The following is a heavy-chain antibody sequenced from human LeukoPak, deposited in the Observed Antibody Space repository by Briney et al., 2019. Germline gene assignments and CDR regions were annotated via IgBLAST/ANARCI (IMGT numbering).Heavy chain of an antibody. D-gene: IGHD2-21*01. CDR3: ARGHRGSGY. CDR1: GFTFSSYW. J-gene: IGHJ4*02. CDR2: IKQDGSEI. Sequence: PGGSLRLSCAASGFTFSSYWMSWVRQAPGKGLEWVANIKQDGSEIFYADSVKGRFTISRDNARNSLYLQMKSLRAEDTALYYCARGHRGSGYWGQGTLVTVSS. V-gene: IGHV3-7*01.